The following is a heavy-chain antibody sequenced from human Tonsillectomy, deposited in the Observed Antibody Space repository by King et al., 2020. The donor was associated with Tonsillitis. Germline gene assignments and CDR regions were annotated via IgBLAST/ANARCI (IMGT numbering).Heavy chain of an antibody. CDR3: AKESLRALGWLFAQTLTH. CDR1: RFTFSNYA. D-gene: IGHD3-3*01. J-gene: IGHJ4*02. V-gene: IGHV3-23*04. CDR2: ISGSGGRT. Sequence: VQLVESGGGFVQPGGSLRLSCAASRFTFSNYAMSWVRQAPGKWLEWVSAISGSGGRTYYADSVKGRFTISRDNSKNTLYLQMNSMRAEDTSVYYCAKESLRALGWLFAQTLTHWGQGTLVTVSS.